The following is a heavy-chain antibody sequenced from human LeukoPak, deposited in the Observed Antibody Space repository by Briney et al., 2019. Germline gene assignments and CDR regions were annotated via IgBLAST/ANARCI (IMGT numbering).Heavy chain of an antibody. V-gene: IGHV3-74*01. J-gene: IGHJ4*02. CDR1: GFIFSSYW. D-gene: IGHD7-27*01. CDR3: VRDGSSWGNFDY. CDR2: INTDGSST. Sequence: PGGSLRLSCAASGFIFSSYWMHWVRHAPGKGLAWVSRINTDGSSTSYADSVKGRFTISRDNAKNTLYLQMNSLRTEDTAVYYCVRDGSSWGNFDYWGQGTLVSVSS.